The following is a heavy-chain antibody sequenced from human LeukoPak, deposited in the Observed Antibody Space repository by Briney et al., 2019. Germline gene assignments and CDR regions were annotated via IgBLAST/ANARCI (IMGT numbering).Heavy chain of an antibody. V-gene: IGHV3-30*04. CDR3: AREGLWLVRYYYGMDV. D-gene: IGHD5-18*01. CDR1: GFTFSSYP. Sequence: GGSLRLSCAASGFTFSSYPMHWVRQAPGKGLEWVAFISYDGRKKHYADPVKGRFTISRDNSKNTLFLQMNSLRAEDTAVYYCAREGLWLVRYYYGMDVWGQGTTVTVSS. CDR2: ISYDGRKK. J-gene: IGHJ6*02.